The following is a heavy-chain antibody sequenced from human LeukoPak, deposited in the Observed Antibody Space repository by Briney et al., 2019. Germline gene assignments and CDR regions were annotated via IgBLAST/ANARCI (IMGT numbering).Heavy chain of an antibody. V-gene: IGHV3-23*01. CDR1: GFTFANYA. J-gene: IGHJ4*02. Sequence: PGGSLRLSCAASGFTFANYAMVWVRQTPGKELQWVSAIKSGGYTDYADSVQGRFTMSRDNSKNTLYLQMNSLRAEDTAVYYCAKEADQSHVDYWGQGTLVTVSS. CDR2: IKSGGYT. CDR3: AKEADQSHVDY. D-gene: IGHD6-19*01.